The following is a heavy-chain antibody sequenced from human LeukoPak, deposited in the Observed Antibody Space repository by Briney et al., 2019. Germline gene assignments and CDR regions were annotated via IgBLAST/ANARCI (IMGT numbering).Heavy chain of an antibody. Sequence: GGSLRLSCAASGFTFSSYAMHWVRQAPGKGLEYVSAISSNGGSTYYANSVKGRFTISRDNSKNTLYLQMGSLRAEDMAVYYCARGPGNPLDYWGQGTLVTVSS. J-gene: IGHJ4*02. CDR3: ARGPGNPLDY. D-gene: IGHD1-14*01. CDR1: GFTFSSYA. V-gene: IGHV3-64*01. CDR2: ISSNGGST.